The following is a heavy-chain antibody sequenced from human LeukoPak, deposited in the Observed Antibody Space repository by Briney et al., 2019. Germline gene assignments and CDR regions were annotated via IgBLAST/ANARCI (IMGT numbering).Heavy chain of an antibody. CDR2: IYTSGST. CDR3: ARRARTGYYYYYYYMDV. CDR1: GGSISSGSYY. D-gene: IGHD3/OR15-3a*01. V-gene: IGHV4-61*02. J-gene: IGHJ6*03. Sequence: SETLSLTCTVSGGSISSGSYYWSWIRQPAGKGLEWIGRIYTSGSTNYNPSLKSRVTISVDTSKNQFSLKLSSVTAADTAVYYCARRARTGYYYYYYYMDVWGKGTTVTVSS.